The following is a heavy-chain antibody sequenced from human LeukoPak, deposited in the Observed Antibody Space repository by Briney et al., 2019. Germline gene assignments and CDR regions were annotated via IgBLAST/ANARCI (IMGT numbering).Heavy chain of an antibody. V-gene: IGHV1-69*05. Sequence: SVKVSCKASGGTFSSYAISWVRQAPGQGLEWMGRIIPIFGTANYAQKFQGRVTITTDESTSTAYMELSSLRSEDTAVYYCASPQGMVDYFDYWGQGTLVTVSS. D-gene: IGHD2-8*01. CDR3: ASPQGMVDYFDY. CDR1: GGTFSSYA. J-gene: IGHJ4*02. CDR2: IIPIFGTA.